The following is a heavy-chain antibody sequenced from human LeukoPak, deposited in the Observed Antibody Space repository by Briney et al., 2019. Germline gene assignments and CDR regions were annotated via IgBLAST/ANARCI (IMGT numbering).Heavy chain of an antibody. CDR1: GSTFRSHW. CDR3: ARLRAFDI. CDR2: IKEDESEK. J-gene: IGHJ3*02. V-gene: IGHV3-7*01. Sequence: GGSLRLSCIVSGSTFRSHWMSWVRQAPGKGLEWVANIKEDESEKYYVDSVKGRFTISRDNAKNSLYLQMNSLRAEDTAVYYCARLRAFDIWGQGTMVTVSS.